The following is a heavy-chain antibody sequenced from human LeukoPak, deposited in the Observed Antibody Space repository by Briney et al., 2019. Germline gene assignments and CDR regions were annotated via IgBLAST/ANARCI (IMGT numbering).Heavy chain of an antibody. Sequence: SETLSLTCTVSGGSISSYYWSWIRQPPGKRLEWIGYIYYSGSTNYNPSLKSRVTISVDTSKNQFSLKLSSVTAADTAVYYCARVRGGYSSSGSYYPYYLHYWGQGTLVTVSS. J-gene: IGHJ4*02. CDR3: ARVRGGYSSSGSYYPYYLHY. CDR1: GGSISSYY. CDR2: IYYSGST. V-gene: IGHV4-59*01. D-gene: IGHD3-10*01.